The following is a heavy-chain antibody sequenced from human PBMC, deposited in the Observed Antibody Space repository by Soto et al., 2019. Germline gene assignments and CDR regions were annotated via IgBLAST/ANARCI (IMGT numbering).Heavy chain of an antibody. Sequence: TSETLSLTCTVSGGSISSGGYYWSWIRQHPGKGLEWIGYIYYSGSTYYNPSLKSRVTISVDTSKNQFSLKLSSVTAADTAVYYCASSPYSSSWYYFDYWGQGTLVTVSS. D-gene: IGHD6-13*01. CDR1: GGSISSGGYY. CDR3: ASSPYSSSWYYFDY. CDR2: IYYSGST. V-gene: IGHV4-31*03. J-gene: IGHJ4*02.